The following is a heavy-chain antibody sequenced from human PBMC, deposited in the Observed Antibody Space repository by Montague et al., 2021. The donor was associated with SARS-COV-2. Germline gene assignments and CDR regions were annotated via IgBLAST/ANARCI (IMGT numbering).Heavy chain of an antibody. J-gene: IGHJ4*02. CDR2: IYYGGST. D-gene: IGHD6-13*01. CDR1: GGSISSYY. CDR3: ARGRYSSSWYGTKYYFDY. V-gene: IGHV4-59*12. Sequence: SETLSLTCTVSGGSISSYYWSWIRQPPGKGLKWIGYIYYGGSTNYSPSFKGRVIMSLDTSTNQFSLKLSSVTAADTAVYHCARGRYSSSWYGTKYYFDYWGQGTLVTVSS.